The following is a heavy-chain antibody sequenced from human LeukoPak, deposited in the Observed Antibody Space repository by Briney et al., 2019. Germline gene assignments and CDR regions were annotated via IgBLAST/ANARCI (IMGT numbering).Heavy chain of an antibody. CDR3: ARLNFGSEDY. J-gene: IGHJ4*02. CDR1: GFTFTSYG. Sequence: ASVKVPCEASGFTFTSYGITWVRQAPGQGLEWMGWISAYNGNTNYAQRLQGRVTMTTDTSTSTAYVELRSLRSDDTAVYYCARLNFGSEDYWGQGTLVTVSS. V-gene: IGHV1-18*01. D-gene: IGHD3-10*01. CDR2: ISAYNGNT.